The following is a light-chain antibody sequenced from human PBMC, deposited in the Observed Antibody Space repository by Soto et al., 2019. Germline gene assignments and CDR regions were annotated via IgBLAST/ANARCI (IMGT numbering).Light chain of an antibody. J-gene: IGKJ1*01. CDR2: KAS. CDR3: QQYNDNWT. Sequence: DIQMTQSPSTLSASVGDRVTITCRASQSISSWLAWYQQKPGKAPKLLIYKASTLQSGVPSRFSGNGSGTEFTLAISSLQPDDSATYYCQQYNDNWTFGQGTKVEIK. V-gene: IGKV1-5*03. CDR1: QSISSW.